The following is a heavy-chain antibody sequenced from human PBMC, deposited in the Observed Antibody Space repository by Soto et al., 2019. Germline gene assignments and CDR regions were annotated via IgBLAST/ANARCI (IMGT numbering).Heavy chain of an antibody. V-gene: IGHV4-34*01. D-gene: IGHD6-13*01. CDR3: ARTEVPESSSWHPCDP. CDR1: GGSFSGYY. Sequence: SETLSLTCAVYGGSFSGYYWSWIRQPPGKGLEWIGEINHSGSTSYNPSLTSRVAMSVDKSKNQFSLKLISVTAADTAVYYCARTEVPESSSWHPCDPWGQGTLVTVSS. CDR2: INHSGST. J-gene: IGHJ5*02.